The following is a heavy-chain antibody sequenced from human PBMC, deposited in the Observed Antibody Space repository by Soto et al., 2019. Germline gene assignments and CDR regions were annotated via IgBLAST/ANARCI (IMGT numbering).Heavy chain of an antibody. Sequence: GGSLRLSCAASGFTFSSYGMHWVRQAPGKGLEWVAVIWYDGSNKYYADSVKGRFTISRDNSKNTLYRQINSLRAEYTAVYYCARVQVAFRLHLGELSLDSGGQGTLVTYSA. D-gene: IGHD3-16*02. CDR2: IWYDGSNK. CDR3: ARVQVAFRLHLGELSLDS. CDR1: GFTFSSYG. V-gene: IGHV3-33*01. J-gene: IGHJ4*02.